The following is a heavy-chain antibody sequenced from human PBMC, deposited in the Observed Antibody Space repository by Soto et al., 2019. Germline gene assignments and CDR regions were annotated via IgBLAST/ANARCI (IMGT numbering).Heavy chain of an antibody. V-gene: IGHV5-51*01. J-gene: IGHJ4*02. Sequence: GESLKISCXGSGYSFATHWVGWVRQMPGKGLEWKGIIYPGDSDTRYSPSFQGQVTISADESITTAYLQWTSLKASDTAIYYCARSQFDYIWGTSGYFDSWGQGTLVTVSS. CDR1: GYSFATHW. D-gene: IGHD3-16*01. CDR2: IYPGDSDT. CDR3: ARSQFDYIWGTSGYFDS.